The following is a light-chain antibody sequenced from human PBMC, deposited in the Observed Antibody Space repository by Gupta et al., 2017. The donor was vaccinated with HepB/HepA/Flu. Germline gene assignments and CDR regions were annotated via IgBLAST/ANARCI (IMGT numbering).Light chain of an antibody. CDR3: MVWHSSAWV. V-gene: IGLV5-45*02. CDR1: SGINVGTYR. CDR2: YKSDSDK. J-gene: IGLJ3*02. Sequence: QAVLTQPLSLSASPGASASLTCTLRSGINVGTYRIYWYQQKPGSPPQYLLRYKSDSDKQQGSGVPSRFSGSKDASASAGILLISGLQSEDEADYYCMVWHSSAWVFGGGTKLTVL.